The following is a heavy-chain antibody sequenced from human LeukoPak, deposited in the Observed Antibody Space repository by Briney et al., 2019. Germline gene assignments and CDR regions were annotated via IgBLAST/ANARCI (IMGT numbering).Heavy chain of an antibody. V-gene: IGHV1-24*01. D-gene: IGHD3-3*02. CDR1: GYTLTELS. CDR2: FDPEDGET. CDR3: ATSPIFGVVIRYFDY. J-gene: IGHJ4*02. Sequence: ASVKVSCKVSGYTLTELSMHWVRQAPGKGLEWMGGFDPEDGETIYAQKFQGRVTMTEDTSTDTAYMELSSLRSEDTAVYYCATSPIFGVVIRYFDYWGQGTLVTVSS.